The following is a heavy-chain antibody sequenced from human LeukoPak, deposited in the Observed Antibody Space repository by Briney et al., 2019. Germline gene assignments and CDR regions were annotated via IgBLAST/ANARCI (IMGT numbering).Heavy chain of an antibody. CDR1: GYTFTDYY. V-gene: IGHV1-2*07. J-gene: IGHJ4*02. D-gene: IGHD6-13*01. CDR3: ARGTGAGGRGRLGS. CDR2: INPNSGGT. Sequence: ASVKVSCKASGYTFTDYYIHWVRQAPGQGLEWMGWINPNSGGTNYAHKFLGRVTMTRDTSISTAYMDLSGLRSDDTAVYFCARGTGAGGRGRLGSWGQGTLVTVSS.